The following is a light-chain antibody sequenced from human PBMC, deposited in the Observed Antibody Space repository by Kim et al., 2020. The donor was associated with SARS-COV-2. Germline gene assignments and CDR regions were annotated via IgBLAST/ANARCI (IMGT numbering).Light chain of an antibody. CDR1: RSGSSSY. Sequence: TGEKGTFSCRGGRSGSSSYLAWYQQKSGQAPRLLIYGASSWASGIPDRFSGSGSGTDFTLTISRLEPEDFAVYYCQQYGSSPPTFGEGTKVDIK. J-gene: IGKJ1*01. CDR2: GAS. CDR3: QQYGSSPPT. V-gene: IGKV3-20*01.